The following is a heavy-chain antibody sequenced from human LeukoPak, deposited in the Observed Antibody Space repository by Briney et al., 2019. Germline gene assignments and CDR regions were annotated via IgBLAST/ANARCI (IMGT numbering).Heavy chain of an antibody. J-gene: IGHJ5*01. V-gene: IGHV3-53*01. Sequence: GGSLRLSCAASGFTVRSNYISWVRQAPGKGLEWVSIIYSTGTTFYEDSVEGRFTISRDMSKNTVYLQMNSLRAEDTAMYYCARGESSYCSGGCYFASWGQGTLVTISS. CDR1: GFTVRSNY. D-gene: IGHD2-21*02. CDR3: ARGESSYCSGGCYFAS. CDR2: IYSTGTT.